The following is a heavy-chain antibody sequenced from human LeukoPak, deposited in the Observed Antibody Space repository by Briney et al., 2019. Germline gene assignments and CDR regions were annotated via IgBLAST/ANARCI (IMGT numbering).Heavy chain of an antibody. V-gene: IGHV3-30*04. Sequence: GGSLRLSCAASGFTFSSYAMHWVRQAPGKGLEGVAGISYDGSNKYYADSVKGRFTISRDNSKNTLYLQMNSLRAEDTAVYYRARGGRAPLVLRYLDWLLAGAFDIWGQGTMVTVSS. J-gene: IGHJ3*02. CDR2: ISYDGSNK. D-gene: IGHD3-9*01. CDR1: GFTFSSYA. CDR3: ARGGRAPLVLRYLDWLLAGAFDI.